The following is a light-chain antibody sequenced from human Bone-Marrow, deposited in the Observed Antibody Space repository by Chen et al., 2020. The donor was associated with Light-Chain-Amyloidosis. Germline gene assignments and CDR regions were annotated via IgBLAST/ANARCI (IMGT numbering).Light chain of an antibody. Sequence: EIVLTQSPGTLSLSPGEGANLSCRDSQTISSNYLTWYQQKFGQAPRLLIYGSSSRATGIPDRFTGSGSGTDFTLTISRLEPEDFAMYYCQQYGTSPLTFGGGTKVEIK. CDR2: GSS. CDR1: QTISSNY. J-gene: IGKJ4*01. CDR3: QQYGTSPLT. V-gene: IGKV3-20*01.